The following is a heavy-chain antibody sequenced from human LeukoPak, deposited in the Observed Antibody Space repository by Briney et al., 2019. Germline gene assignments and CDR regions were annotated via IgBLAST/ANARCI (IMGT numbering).Heavy chain of an antibody. J-gene: IGHJ6*02. CDR1: GFTFSSYG. CDR3: AREAVMPVAPVKIGTSDRPLYEYYGLDV. D-gene: IGHD1/OR15-1a*01. Sequence: GGSLRLSCAASGFTFSSYGIHWVRQAPGKGLEWVTFIGYDGRNKYYADSVKGRFTISRDNSKNTLYLQMNSLRAEDTAVYYCAREAVMPVAPVKIGTSDRPLYEYYGLDVWGQGTTVTVS. V-gene: IGHV3-30*02. CDR2: IGYDGRNK.